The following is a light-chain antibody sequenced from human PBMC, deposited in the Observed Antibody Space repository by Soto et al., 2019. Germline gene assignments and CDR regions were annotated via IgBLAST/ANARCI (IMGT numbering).Light chain of an antibody. CDR1: QTIRSNY. J-gene: IGKJ4*01. CDR3: QQRSNWPPSLT. Sequence: ETVLTQSPGTLSLSPGERATLSCRASQTIRSNYLAWYRQTPGQAPRLLIYGASNRATGIADRFSGSGSGTDFTLIISRRQPEDFAVYYCQQRSNWPPSLTFGGGTKVEIK. CDR2: GAS. V-gene: IGKV3D-20*02.